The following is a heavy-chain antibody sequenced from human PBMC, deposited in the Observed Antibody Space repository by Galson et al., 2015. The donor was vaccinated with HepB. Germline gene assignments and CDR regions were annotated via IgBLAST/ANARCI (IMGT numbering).Heavy chain of an antibody. V-gene: IGHV3-7*03. Sequence: LSLSCAASGFTFSRYWMNWVRQAPGNGLEWVAHINQDGSSKYYVDSVKGRFTISRDNAKDSVYLQLDSLRAEDTAVYYCARRISLVRGIITKPDYYYGMDVWGQGTTVTVAS. CDR1: GFTFSRYW. D-gene: IGHD3-10*01. CDR3: ARRISLVRGIITKPDYYYGMDV. J-gene: IGHJ6*02. CDR2: INQDGSSK.